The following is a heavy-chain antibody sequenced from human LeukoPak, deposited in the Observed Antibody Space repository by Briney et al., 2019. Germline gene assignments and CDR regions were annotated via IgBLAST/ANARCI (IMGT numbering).Heavy chain of an antibody. CDR1: GYTFTSYA. CDR3: ARIAAGGSGYFDY. J-gene: IGHJ4*02. V-gene: IGHV7-4-1*02. CDR2: IHTNTGNP. Sequence: AASVKVSCKASGYTFTSYAMSWVRQAPGQGLECMGWIHTNTGNPTYAQGFTGRFVFSLDTSVSTAYLQISSLKAEDTAVYYCARIAAGGSGYFDYWGQGTLVTVSS. D-gene: IGHD6-25*01.